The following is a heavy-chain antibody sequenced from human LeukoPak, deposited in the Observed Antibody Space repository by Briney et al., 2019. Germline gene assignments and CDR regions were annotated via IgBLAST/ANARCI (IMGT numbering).Heavy chain of an antibody. CDR2: IYYSGST. CDR1: GGSISSSSYY. D-gene: IGHD6-19*01. V-gene: IGHV4-39*07. Sequence: SETLSLTCTVSGGSISSSSYYWGWIRQPPGKGLEWIGSIYYSGSTYYNPSLKSRVTISLDTSKKQFSLKLSSVTAADTAIYYCASVRGYSSGWYASGFDPWGQGILVTVSS. CDR3: ASVRGYSSGWYASGFDP. J-gene: IGHJ5*02.